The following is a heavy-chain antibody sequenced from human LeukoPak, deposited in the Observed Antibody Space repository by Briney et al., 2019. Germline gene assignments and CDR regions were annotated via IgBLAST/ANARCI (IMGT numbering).Heavy chain of an antibody. D-gene: IGHD3-16*02. CDR3: ARGYPLES. CDR2: ISGNGANT. J-gene: IGHJ4*02. Sequence: GGSLRPSCAASGFTFSTYTMHWVRQAPGKGLEYVSAISGNGANTYYANSVKGRFTISRDNSKNTLYLQMGSLRAEDMAVYYCARGYPLESWGQGTLVTVSS. CDR1: GFTFSTYT. V-gene: IGHV3-64*01.